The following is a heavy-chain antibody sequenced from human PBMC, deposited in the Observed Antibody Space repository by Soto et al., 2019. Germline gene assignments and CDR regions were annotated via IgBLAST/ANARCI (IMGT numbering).Heavy chain of an antibody. J-gene: IGHJ6*02. CDR3: ATEGRDGYNFGFYYYGMDV. CDR2: ISAYNGNT. Sequence: ASVKVSCKASGYTFTSYGISWVRQAPGQGLEWMGWISAYNGNTNYAQKLQGRVTMTTDTSTSTAYMELRSLRSDDTAVYYCATEGRDGYNFGFYYYGMDVWGQGTTVTVSS. D-gene: IGHD5-12*01. V-gene: IGHV1-18*01. CDR1: GYTFTSYG.